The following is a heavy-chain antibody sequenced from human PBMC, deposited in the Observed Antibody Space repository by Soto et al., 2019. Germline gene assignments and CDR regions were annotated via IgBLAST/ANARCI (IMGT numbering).Heavy chain of an antibody. CDR3: ARQRTTVVTQAYFDH. V-gene: IGHV4-39*01. J-gene: IGHJ4*02. Sequence: SETLSLTCTVSGASISVHSYYWTWIRQPPGKGLEWIGSIYYSGRTYYNPSFKSRVTISIDTSKNQFSLKLSSVTATDTAVYYCARQRTTVVTQAYFDHWGQGALVTVSS. D-gene: IGHD2-21*02. CDR1: GASISVHSYY. CDR2: IYYSGRT.